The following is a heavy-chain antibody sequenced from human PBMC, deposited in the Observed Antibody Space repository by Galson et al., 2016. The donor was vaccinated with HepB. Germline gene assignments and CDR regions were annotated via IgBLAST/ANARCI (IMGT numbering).Heavy chain of an antibody. CDR2: IYYTGST. J-gene: IGHJ4*02. D-gene: IGHD3-3*01. CDR1: AGSISTYY. Sequence: SETLSLTCSVSAGSISTYYWSWIRQSPGKGLEWIGCIYYTGSTDYNPSLESRVTISVDTSKNQFSLKLSSVTAAATAVYYCARAYYDIWSGSQRDFFDHWGQGTLVTVSS. V-gene: IGHV4-59*08. CDR3: ARAYYDIWSGSQRDFFDH.